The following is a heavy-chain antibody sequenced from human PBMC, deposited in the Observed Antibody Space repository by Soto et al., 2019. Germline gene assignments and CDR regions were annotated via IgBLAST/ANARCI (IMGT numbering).Heavy chain of an antibody. CDR1: GFIFSTYA. V-gene: IGHV3-23*01. CDR2: ISSNSDTT. CDR3: AHPRGYGVFDAVDI. J-gene: IGHJ3*02. Sequence: GGSLRLSCAASGFIFSTYAMNWVRQAPGEGLEWVSAISSNSDTTFYAESVRGRFTISRDNSVNTLYLQMSRLRTEDTAVYYCAHPRGYGVFDAVDIWGQGTMVTVSS. D-gene: IGHD4-17*01.